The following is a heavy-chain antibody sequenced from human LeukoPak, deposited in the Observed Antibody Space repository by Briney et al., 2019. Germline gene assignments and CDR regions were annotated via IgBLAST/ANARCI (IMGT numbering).Heavy chain of an antibody. V-gene: IGHV4-38-2*01. CDR2: IYHSGST. Sequence: PSETLSLTCAVSGYSISSGYYWGWIRQPPGKGLEWIGSIYHSGSTYYNPSLKSRVTISVDTSKNQFPLKLSSVTAADTAVYYCARQRQWLDLDYWGQGTLVTVSS. CDR1: GYSISSGYY. D-gene: IGHD6-19*01. CDR3: ARQRQWLDLDY. J-gene: IGHJ4*02.